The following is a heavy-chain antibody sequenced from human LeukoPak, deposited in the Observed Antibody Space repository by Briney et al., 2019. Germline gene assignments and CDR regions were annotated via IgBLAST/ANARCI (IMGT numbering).Heavy chain of an antibody. J-gene: IGHJ6*02. CDR1: GGSISSYY. CDR3: AGGRTYCSSTSCHPNLAYYYGMDV. Sequence: SETLSPTCTVSGGSISSYYWSWIRQPPGKGLEWIGYIYYSGSTNYNPSLKSRVTISVDTSKNQFSLKLSSVTAADTAVYYCAGGRTYCSSTSCHPNLAYYYGMDVWGQGTTVTVSS. V-gene: IGHV4-59*01. D-gene: IGHD2-2*01. CDR2: IYYSGST.